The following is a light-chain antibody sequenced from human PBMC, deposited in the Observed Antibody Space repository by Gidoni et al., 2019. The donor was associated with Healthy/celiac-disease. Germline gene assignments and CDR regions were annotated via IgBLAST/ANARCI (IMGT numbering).Light chain of an antibody. CDR2: QDS. CDR3: QAWDSSSAV. Sequence: SYQLTLPPSVPVTPGQTASITCPGDKLGDKYACWYQQKPGQSPVLVIYQDSKRPSGIPVRFSGSNSGNTATRTISGTQAMDEADYYCQAWDSSSAVFGGGTQLTVL. J-gene: IGLJ7*01. CDR1: KLGDKY. V-gene: IGLV3-1*01.